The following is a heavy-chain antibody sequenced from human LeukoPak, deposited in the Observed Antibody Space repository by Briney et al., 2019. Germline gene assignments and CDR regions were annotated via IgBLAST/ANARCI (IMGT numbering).Heavy chain of an antibody. CDR3: ARITIFGAYYFDY. J-gene: IGHJ4*02. D-gene: IGHD3-3*01. CDR1: GGSISSGDYY. Sequence: SQTLSLTCTVSGGSISSGDYYWSWIRQPPGKGLEWIGYIYYSGSTYYNPSLKSRVTISVDTSKNQFSLKLSSVTAADTAVYYCARITIFGAYYFDYWGQGTLVTGSS. CDR2: IYYSGST. V-gene: IGHV4-30-4*08.